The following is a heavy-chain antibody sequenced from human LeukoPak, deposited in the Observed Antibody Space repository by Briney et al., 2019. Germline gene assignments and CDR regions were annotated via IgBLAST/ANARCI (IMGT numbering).Heavy chain of an antibody. CDR3: ARDLAVDY. D-gene: IGHD6-19*01. CDR2: ISSSSSTI. V-gene: IGHV3-48*04. Sequence: GRSLRLSCAASGFTFSSYGMHWVRQAPGKGLEWVSYISSSSSTIYYADSMKGRFTISRDNAKNSLYLQMNSLRAEDTAVYYCARDLAVDYWGQGTLVTVSS. J-gene: IGHJ4*02. CDR1: GFTFSSYG.